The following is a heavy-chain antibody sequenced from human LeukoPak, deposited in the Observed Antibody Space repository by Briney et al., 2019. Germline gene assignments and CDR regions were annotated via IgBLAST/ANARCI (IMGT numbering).Heavy chain of an antibody. J-gene: IGHJ6*04. Sequence: GGSLRLSCAASGFTVSSTYMSWVRQAPGKGLEWVSVIYSGGTTYYADSVKGRFTISRDNSKNTLYLQMNSLRAEDTAVYYCAELGITMIGGVWGKGTTVTISS. CDR2: IYSGGTT. CDR1: GFTVSSTY. CDR3: AELGITMIGGV. D-gene: IGHD3-10*02. V-gene: IGHV3-53*01.